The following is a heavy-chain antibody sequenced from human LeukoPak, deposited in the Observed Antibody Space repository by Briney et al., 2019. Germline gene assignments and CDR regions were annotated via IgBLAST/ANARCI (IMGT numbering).Heavy chain of an antibody. CDR3: PSTVVTTDYFYY. CDR2: ISSSSAYI. V-gene: IGHV3-21*01. CDR1: GFTFSTYS. D-gene: IGHD4-23*01. Sequence: GGSLRLSCAASGFTFSTYSMNWVRQAPGKGLEWVSSISSSSAYIYYADSVKGRFTISRDNAKNSPYLQMNRLRADDTAVYYFPSTVVTTDYFYYYGQGTLATVSS. J-gene: IGHJ4*02.